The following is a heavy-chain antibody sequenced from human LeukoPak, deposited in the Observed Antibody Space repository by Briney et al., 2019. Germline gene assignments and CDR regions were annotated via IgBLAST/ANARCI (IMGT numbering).Heavy chain of an antibody. Sequence: SSETLSLTCAVYGGSFSGYYWSWIRQPAGKGLEWVGRIYTSGSTNYNPSLKSRVTMSVDMSKNQFSLKLSSVTAADTAVYYCARDGSSGWYGWFDPWGQGTLVTVSS. CDR2: IYTSGST. CDR1: GGSFSGYY. CDR3: ARDGSSGWYGWFDP. V-gene: IGHV4-4*07. J-gene: IGHJ5*02. D-gene: IGHD6-13*01.